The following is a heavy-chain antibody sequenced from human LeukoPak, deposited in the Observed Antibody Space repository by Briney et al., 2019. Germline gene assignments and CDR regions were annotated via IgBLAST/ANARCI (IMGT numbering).Heavy chain of an antibody. V-gene: IGHV4-59*01. CDR1: GGSISSYY. J-gene: IGHJ4*02. CDR2: VYYSGST. D-gene: IGHD1-26*01. Sequence: SETLSLTCTVSGGSISSYYWSWIRQPPGKGLEWIGYVYYSGSTNYNPSLKSRVTISVDTSKNQFSLKLSSVTAADTAVYYCARVGSRKPFDYWGQGTLVTVSS. CDR3: ARVGSRKPFDY.